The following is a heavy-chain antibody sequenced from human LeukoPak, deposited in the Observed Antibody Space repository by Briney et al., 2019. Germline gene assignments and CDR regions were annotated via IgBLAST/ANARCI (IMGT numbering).Heavy chain of an antibody. CDR1: GITLSGYD. J-gene: IGHJ4*02. CDR2: IGSAGDT. CDR3: VRGIGNYYDSGASDC. D-gene: IGHD3-10*01. Sequence: QAGGSLRLSCAASGITLSGYDMHWVRQSTGKGLEWVSGIGSAGDTYYAGSVKGRFTISREDAKKSLYLQMNSLRAGDTAVYYCVRGIGNYYDSGASDCWGQGTRVTVSS. V-gene: IGHV3-13*04.